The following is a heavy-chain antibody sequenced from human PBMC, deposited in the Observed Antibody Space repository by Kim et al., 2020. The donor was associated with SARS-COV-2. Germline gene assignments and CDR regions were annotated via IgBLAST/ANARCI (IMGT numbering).Heavy chain of an antibody. CDR2: IWYDGSNK. V-gene: IGHV3-33*06. CDR1: GFTFSTYG. J-gene: IGHJ1*01. Sequence: GGSLRLSCAASGFTFSTYGMHWVRQAPGKGLEWVAVIWYDGSNKYYADSVKGRFTISRDNSKNTLYLQMNSLRAEDTAVYYCAKDVGWCRYFHHWGQGTLVTVSS. D-gene: IGHD6-19*01. CDR3: AKDVGWCRYFHH.